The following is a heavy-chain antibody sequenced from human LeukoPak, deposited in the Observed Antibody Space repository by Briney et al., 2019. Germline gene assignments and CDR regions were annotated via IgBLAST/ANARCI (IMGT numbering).Heavy chain of an antibody. V-gene: IGHV3-11*01. Sequence: GGSLRLSCAASGFTFSDYYMSWIRQAPGKGLEWVSYISSSGSTIYYADSVKGRSTISRDNAKNSLYLQMNSLRAEDTAVYYCARVRGYSGYEYYFDYWGQGTLVTVSS. CDR1: GFTFSDYY. CDR2: ISSSGSTI. J-gene: IGHJ4*02. D-gene: IGHD5-12*01. CDR3: ARVRGYSGYEYYFDY.